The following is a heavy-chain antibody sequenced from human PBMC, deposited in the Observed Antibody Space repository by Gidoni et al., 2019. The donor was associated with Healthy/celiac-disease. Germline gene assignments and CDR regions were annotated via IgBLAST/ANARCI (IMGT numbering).Heavy chain of an antibody. CDR1: GFTFSSYG. V-gene: IGHV3-33*01. D-gene: IGHD6-19*01. Sequence: QVQLVESGGGVVQPGRSLRISCAASGFTFSSYGMHWVRQAPGKGVEWVAVIWYDGSNKYYADSVKGRFTISRDNSKNTLYLQMNSLRAEDTAVYYCARGMGWLVDYWGQGTLVTVSS. CDR3: ARGMGWLVDY. CDR2: IWYDGSNK. J-gene: IGHJ4*02.